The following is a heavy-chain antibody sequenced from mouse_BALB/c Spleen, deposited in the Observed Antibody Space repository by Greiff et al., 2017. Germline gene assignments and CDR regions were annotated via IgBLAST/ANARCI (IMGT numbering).Heavy chain of an antibody. Sequence: EVQLQQSGPGLVKPSQSLSLTCTVTGYSITSDYAWNWIRQFPGNKLEWMGYISYSGSTSYNPSLKSRISITRDTSKNQFFLQLNSVTTEDTATYYCARDYRAWFAYWGQGTLVTVSA. CDR3: ARDYRAWFAY. J-gene: IGHJ3*01. V-gene: IGHV3-2*02. D-gene: IGHD2-14*01. CDR2: ISYSGST. CDR1: GYSITSDYA.